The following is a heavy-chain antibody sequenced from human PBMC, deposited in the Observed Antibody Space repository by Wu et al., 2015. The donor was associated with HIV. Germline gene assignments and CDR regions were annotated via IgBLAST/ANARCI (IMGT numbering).Heavy chain of an antibody. J-gene: IGHJ4*02. CDR1: GYIFTDFG. V-gene: IGHV1-18*01. CDR2: INPSGGAT. CDR3: ARDATPITTEFDS. D-gene: IGHD4-11*01. Sequence: VQLVQSGGEVKKPGASVKVACKASGYIFTDFGINWVRQAPGHGLEWMAWINPSGGATIYAEAFEGRVTVTTDTSMKTVYMELESLTSGDTAMYFCARDATPITTEFDSWGQGTLITVSS.